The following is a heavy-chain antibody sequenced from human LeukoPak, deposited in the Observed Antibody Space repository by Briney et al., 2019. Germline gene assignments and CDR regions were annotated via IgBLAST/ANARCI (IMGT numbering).Heavy chain of an antibody. J-gene: IGHJ6*03. Sequence: PSETLSLTCTVSGGSISSYYWSWVRQPPGKGLEWIGYIYYSGSTNYNPSLKSRVTISVDTSKNQFSLKLSSVTAADTAVYYCASMSGSYGRGYYYYYMDVWGKGTTVTVSS. V-gene: IGHV4-59*01. D-gene: IGHD1-26*01. CDR2: IYYSGST. CDR3: ASMSGSYGRGYYYYYMDV. CDR1: GGSISSYY.